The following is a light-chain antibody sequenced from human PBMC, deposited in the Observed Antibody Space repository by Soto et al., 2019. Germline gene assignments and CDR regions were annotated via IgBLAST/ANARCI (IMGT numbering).Light chain of an antibody. Sequence: EIVLTQSPGTLSLSPGERATLSCRASQSVSSSYLAWYQQKPGQSPRLLIYGASNRASGISDRFSGSGSGTDFTLTIYRLEPEDFAVYYCQQYGSSPPWTFGQGTKVDIK. CDR3: QQYGSSPPWT. J-gene: IGKJ1*01. CDR1: QSVSSSY. V-gene: IGKV3-20*01. CDR2: GAS.